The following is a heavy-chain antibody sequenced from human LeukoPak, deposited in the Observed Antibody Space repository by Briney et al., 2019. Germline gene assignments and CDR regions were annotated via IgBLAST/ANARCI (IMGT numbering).Heavy chain of an antibody. V-gene: IGHV3-30*18. CDR3: AKEPNAYSSGWYFQD. J-gene: IGHJ1*01. CDR2: ISHDGTTT. CDR1: GFTFRNYG. Sequence: GGSLTLSCAASGFTFRNYGMQWVRQAPGKGLEWVAVISHDGTTTFYADSVKGRFTISRDNSKNTLDLQMDSLRAEDTAVYFCAKEPNAYSSGWYFQDWGQGTLVTVSS. D-gene: IGHD6-25*01.